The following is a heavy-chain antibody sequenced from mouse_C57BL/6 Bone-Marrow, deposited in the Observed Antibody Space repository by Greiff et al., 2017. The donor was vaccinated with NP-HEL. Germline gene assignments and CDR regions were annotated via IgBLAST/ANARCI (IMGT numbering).Heavy chain of an antibody. CDR1: GFSFTTYA. J-gene: IGHJ2*01. V-gene: IGHV10-1*01. CDR3: VRPNYGSSKGAHLDY. Sequence: EVQLVESGGGLVQPKGSLKLSCAASGFSFTTYAMNWVRQAPGKGLEWVASIRSKSNNYATYYADSVKDRFTIYRADSESMLYLQINNFKTEVTAMYYGVRPNYGSSKGAHLDYWGQGTTLTVSS. D-gene: IGHD1-1*01. CDR2: IRSKSNNYAT.